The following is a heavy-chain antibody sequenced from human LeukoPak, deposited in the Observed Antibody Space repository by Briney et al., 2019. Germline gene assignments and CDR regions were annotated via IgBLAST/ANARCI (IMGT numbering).Heavy chain of an antibody. J-gene: IGHJ4*02. V-gene: IGHV3-23*01. CDR3: AKGSRVDYGSGSYLYFDY. Sequence: GGSLRLSCAASGFTFSSYAMSWVRQAPGKGLEWVSAISGSGGSTYYADSVKGRFTISRDNSKNTLYLQMNSLRAEDTAVYYCAKGSRVDYGSGSYLYFDYWGQGTLVTVSP. D-gene: IGHD3-10*01. CDR1: GFTFSSYA. CDR2: ISGSGGST.